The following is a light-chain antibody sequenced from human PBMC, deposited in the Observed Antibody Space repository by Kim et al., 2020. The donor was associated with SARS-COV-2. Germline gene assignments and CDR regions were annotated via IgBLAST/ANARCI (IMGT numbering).Light chain of an antibody. V-gene: IGLV3-1*01. CDR2: QDS. Sequence: SVSPGQTASITWSGEKLGDKYACWYQQKPGQSPVLVIYQDSKRPSGIPERFSGSNSGNTATLTISGTQAMDEADYYCQAWDSSTVVFGGGTQLTVL. CDR3: QAWDSSTVV. CDR1: KLGDKY. J-gene: IGLJ2*01.